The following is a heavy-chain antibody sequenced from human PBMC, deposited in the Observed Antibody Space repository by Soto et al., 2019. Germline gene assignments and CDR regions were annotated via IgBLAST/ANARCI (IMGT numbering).Heavy chain of an antibody. Sequence: SETLSLTCTVSGGSISSDYWTWIRQPPGKGLEWIGYVYYSGSTKYNPSLKSRVTISVDTSKNQFSLKLSSVTAADTAVHYCANDSSGWYYFDYWGQGTLVTVSS. D-gene: IGHD6-19*01. CDR2: VYYSGST. V-gene: IGHV4-59*08. CDR1: GGSISSDY. J-gene: IGHJ4*02. CDR3: ANDSSGWYYFDY.